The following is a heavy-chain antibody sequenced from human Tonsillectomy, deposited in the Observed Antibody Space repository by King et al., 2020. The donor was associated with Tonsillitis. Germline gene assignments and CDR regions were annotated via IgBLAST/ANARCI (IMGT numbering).Heavy chain of an antibody. CDR3: ATGLGRTNGDC. D-gene: IGHD3-16*01. J-gene: IGHJ4*02. CDR2: IELTPVGVTT. CDR1: GFTFSNAW. V-gene: IGHV3-15*04. Sequence: VQLVESGGGLVKPGGSLRLSCASSGFTFSNAWMSWFRQAPGKGLEWVGRIELTPVGVTTNYAAPVKGRFTISRDDSKDTLYLQMNSLRTDDTAVYYCATGLGRTNGDCWGQGALVTVSS.